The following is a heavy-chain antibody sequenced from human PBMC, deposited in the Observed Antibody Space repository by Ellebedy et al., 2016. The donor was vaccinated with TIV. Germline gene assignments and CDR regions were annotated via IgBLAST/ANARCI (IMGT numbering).Heavy chain of an antibody. CDR1: GFTFSSYA. V-gene: IGHV3-30*04. J-gene: IGHJ3*02. D-gene: IGHD4-23*01. CDR3: ARDRWYTVGYQRSDGFDI. CDR2: ISYDGSNK. Sequence: GESLKISXAASGFTFSSYAMHWVRQAPGNGLEWVAVISYDGSNKYYADSVKGRFTISSDNSKNTLYLQMNRLRAEDTAVYYCARDRWYTVGYQRSDGFDIWGQGTMVTVSS.